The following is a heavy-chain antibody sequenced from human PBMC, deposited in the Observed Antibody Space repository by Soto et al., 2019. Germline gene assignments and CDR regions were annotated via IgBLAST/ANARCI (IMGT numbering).Heavy chain of an antibody. CDR2: MNPNSGNT. Sequence: GASVKVSCKASGYTFTSYDINWVRQATGQGLEWMGWMNPNSGNTGYAQKFQGRVTMTRNTSISTAYMELSSLRSEDTAVYYCARGRVSIAARPNRYYYGMDVWGQGTTVTVSS. V-gene: IGHV1-8*01. CDR1: GYTFTSYD. D-gene: IGHD6-6*01. CDR3: ARGRVSIAARPNRYYYGMDV. J-gene: IGHJ6*02.